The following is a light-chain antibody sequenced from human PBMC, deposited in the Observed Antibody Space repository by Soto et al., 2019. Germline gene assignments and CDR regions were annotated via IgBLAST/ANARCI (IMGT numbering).Light chain of an antibody. CDR2: DPX. J-gene: IGKJ1*01. Sequence: SQVTQSPSSLSASLGDKVTITXRASQSIRPYFNWVQQKPGXXTKIXXXDPXSLQTVVPSRFIGSGSGKDFSLNIISMQPEDFEKYYCHHSYSTPPWTFGQGTKVDIK. CDR1: QSIRPY. CDR3: HHSYSTPPWT. V-gene: IGKV1-39*01.